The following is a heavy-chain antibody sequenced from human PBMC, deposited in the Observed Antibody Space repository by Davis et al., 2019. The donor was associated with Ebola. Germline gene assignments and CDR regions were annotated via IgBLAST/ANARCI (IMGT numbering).Heavy chain of an antibody. V-gene: IGHV3-7*03. D-gene: IGHD1-26*01. CDR1: GFTFSSYW. CDR2: IKQDGSEK. Sequence: PGGSLTLSCAASGFTFSSYWMSWVRQAPGKGLEWVANIKQDGSEKYYVDSVKGRFTISRDNAKNSLYLQMNNLRAEDTAVYYCARGSGSYGNYYDGMDVWGQGTTVTVSS. J-gene: IGHJ6*02. CDR3: ARGSGSYGNYYDGMDV.